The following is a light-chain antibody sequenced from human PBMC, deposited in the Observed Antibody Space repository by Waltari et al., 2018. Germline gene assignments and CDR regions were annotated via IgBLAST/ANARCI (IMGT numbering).Light chain of an antibody. CDR3: HSYGGSLTVI. J-gene: IGLJ2*01. CDR2: GIN. Sequence: QSVLTQPPSVSGAPGPRVTISCTGSSSNIGAGYDVHWYQQLPGTAPRLLIYGINNRPSGVPDRFSGSKYGSSASLTISALQAEDEADYYCHSYGGSLTVIFGGGTKVTVL. CDR1: SSNIGAGYD. V-gene: IGLV1-40*01.